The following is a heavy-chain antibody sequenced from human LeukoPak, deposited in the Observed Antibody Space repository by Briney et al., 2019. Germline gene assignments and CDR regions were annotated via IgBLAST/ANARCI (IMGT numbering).Heavy chain of an antibody. D-gene: IGHD3-3*01. Sequence: SETLSLACSVSGVSISESTYYWGWIRQPPGKGLEWIGEINHSGSTNYNPSLKSRVTISVDTSKNQFSLKLSSVTAADTAVYYCARSSPYDFWSGYYPKNWFDPWGQGTLVTVSS. V-gene: IGHV4-39*07. CDR3: ARSSPYDFWSGYYPKNWFDP. CDR2: INHSGST. J-gene: IGHJ5*02. CDR1: GVSISESTYY.